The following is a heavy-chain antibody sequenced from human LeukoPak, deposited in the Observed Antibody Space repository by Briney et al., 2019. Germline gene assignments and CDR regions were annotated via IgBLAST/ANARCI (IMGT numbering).Heavy chain of an antibody. V-gene: IGHV4-59*01. CDR2: IYYSGST. CDR1: GGSISSYY. Sequence: PSETLSLTCTVSGGSISSYYWSWIRQPPGKGLEWIGYIYYSGSTNYNPSLKSRVTISVDTSKNQFSLKLSSVTAADTAVYYCARDRDYGSGSWGYYYYYMDAWGKGTTVTVSS. CDR3: ARDRDYGSGSWGYYYYYMDA. J-gene: IGHJ6*03. D-gene: IGHD3-10*01.